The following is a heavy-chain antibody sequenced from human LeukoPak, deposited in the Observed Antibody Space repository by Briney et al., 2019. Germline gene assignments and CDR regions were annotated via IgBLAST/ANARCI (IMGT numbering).Heavy chain of an antibody. CDR2: ISYDGSNK. CDR1: GFTFSSYA. V-gene: IGHV3-30-3*01. J-gene: IGHJ4*02. CDR3: ARVVWDYYDSSGYYDTPSSDY. Sequence: GGSLRLSCAASGFTFSSYAMPWVRQAPGKGLEWVAVISYDGSNKYYADSVKGRFTISRDNSKNTLYLQMNSLRAEDTAAYYCARVVWDYYDSSGYYDTPSSDYWGQGTLVTVSS. D-gene: IGHD3-22*01.